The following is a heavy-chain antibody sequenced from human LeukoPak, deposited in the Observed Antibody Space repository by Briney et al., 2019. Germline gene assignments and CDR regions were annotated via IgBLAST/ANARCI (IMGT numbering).Heavy chain of an antibody. J-gene: IGHJ2*01. V-gene: IGHV4-30-2*01. D-gene: IGHD2-15*01. CDR2: IYHSGST. CDR1: GGSISSGGYS. Sequence: SETLSLTCAVSGGSISSGGYSWSWIRQPPGKGLEWIGYIYHSGSTYYNPSLKSRVTISVDRSKNQFSLKVNSVTAADTAVYYCARASSPDCTGGSCHGYFDLWGRGTLVTVSS. CDR3: ARASSPDCTGGSCHGYFDL.